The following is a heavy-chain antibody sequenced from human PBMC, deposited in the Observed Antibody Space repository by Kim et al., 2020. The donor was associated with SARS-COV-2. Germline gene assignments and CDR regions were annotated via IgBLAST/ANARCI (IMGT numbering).Heavy chain of an antibody. D-gene: IGHD3-9*01. Sequence: SETLSLTCTVSGGSISSSSYYWGWIRQPPGKGLEWIGSIYYSGSTYYNPSLKSRVTISVDTSKNQFSLKLSSVTAADTAVYYCATQSPDFDPSKTYYYYYMDVWGKGTTVTVSS. CDR2: IYYSGST. CDR3: ATQSPDFDPSKTYYYYYMDV. J-gene: IGHJ6*03. V-gene: IGHV4-39*01. CDR1: GGSISSSSYY.